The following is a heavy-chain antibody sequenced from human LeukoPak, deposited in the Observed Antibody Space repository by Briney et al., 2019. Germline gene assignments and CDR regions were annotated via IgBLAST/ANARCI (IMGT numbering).Heavy chain of an antibody. D-gene: IGHD6-13*01. Sequence: ASVKVSCKASGYTFTSYYMHWVRQAPGQGLEWMGIINPSGGSTSYAQKFQGRVTMTRDTSTSTAYMELRSLRSDDTAVYYCARDRFIAAAGSIFDYWGQGTLVTVSS. V-gene: IGHV1-46*01. J-gene: IGHJ4*02. CDR3: ARDRFIAAAGSIFDY. CDR2: INPSGGST. CDR1: GYTFTSYY.